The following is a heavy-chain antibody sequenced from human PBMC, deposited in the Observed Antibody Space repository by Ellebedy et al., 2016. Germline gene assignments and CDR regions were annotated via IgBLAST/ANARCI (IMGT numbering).Heavy chain of an antibody. J-gene: IGHJ2*01. CDR2: INTAGDT. D-gene: IGHD1-14*01. CDR3: AREPDTWGHWYFNL. V-gene: IGHV3-13*01. Sequence: GGSLRLXCAASGFTSSRHDIHWVRQATGKGLEWVSAINTAGDTFYSDSVKGRFTISRDNAKNSVNLQMDSLRVDDTAVYYCAREPDTWGHWYFNLWGRGTQVTVSS. CDR1: GFTSSRHD.